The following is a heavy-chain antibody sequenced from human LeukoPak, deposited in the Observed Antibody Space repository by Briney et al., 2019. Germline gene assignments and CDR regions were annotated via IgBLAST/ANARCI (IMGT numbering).Heavy chain of an antibody. J-gene: IGHJ5*02. CDR3: ARRLTQYDCFDP. CDR1: GDIVSSNSVT. CDR2: TYYRSTWYN. Sequence: SQTLSLTCAISGDIVSSNSVTWHWIRQSPSRDLEWLGRTYYRSTWYNDYAVSVRGRITVNPDTSKNQFSLHLNSVTPEDTAVYYCARRLTQYDCFDPWGQGILVTVSS. D-gene: IGHD2-2*01. V-gene: IGHV6-1*01.